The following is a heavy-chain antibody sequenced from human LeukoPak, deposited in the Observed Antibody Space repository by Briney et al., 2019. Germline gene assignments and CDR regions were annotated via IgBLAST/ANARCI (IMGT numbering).Heavy chain of an antibody. Sequence: GESLKISCKGSGYSFTSYWIGWVRQVPGKGLGWMGSIYPGDSDTRYSPSLQGQVTISNDKSISTAYLQWSSLKASDTAMYYCARRGYSYGSYYFDYWGQGTLVTVSS. D-gene: IGHD5-18*01. CDR2: IYPGDSDT. J-gene: IGHJ4*02. CDR1: GYSFTSYW. CDR3: ARRGYSYGSYYFDY. V-gene: IGHV5-51*01.